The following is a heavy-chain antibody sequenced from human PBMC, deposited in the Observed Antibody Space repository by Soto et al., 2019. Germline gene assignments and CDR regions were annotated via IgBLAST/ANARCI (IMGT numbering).Heavy chain of an antibody. J-gene: IGHJ4*02. Sequence: QVQLVQSGAEVKKPGASVKVSCKASGYTFSSYDINWVRQATGQGLEWMGWLNPNSGDTGYAQKFQGRVTLTRNTSIHTAYIELSSLPTDDTAVYYGATSGGGWYLYWGQGTLVTVSS. V-gene: IGHV1-8*01. CDR3: ATSGGGWYLY. CDR2: LNPNSGDT. D-gene: IGHD6-19*01. CDR1: GYTFSSYD.